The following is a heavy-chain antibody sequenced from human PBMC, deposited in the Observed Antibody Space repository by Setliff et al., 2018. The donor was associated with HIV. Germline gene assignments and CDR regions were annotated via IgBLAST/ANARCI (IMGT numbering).Heavy chain of an antibody. J-gene: IGHJ3*02. Sequence: SETLSLTCTVSGDSITSGYYWGWIRQPPGKGLEWIGSIYHSGSSHYKTSLKSRVTISIDTSKNQFSLKLTSLTAADTAVYYCARERIDAFDIWGQGTMVTVSS. CDR3: ARERIDAFDI. CDR2: IYHSGSS. CDR1: GDSITSGYY. D-gene: IGHD2-15*01. V-gene: IGHV4-38-2*02.